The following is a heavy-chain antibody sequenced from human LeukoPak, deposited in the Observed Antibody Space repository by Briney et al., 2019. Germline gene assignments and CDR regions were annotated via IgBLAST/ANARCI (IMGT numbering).Heavy chain of an antibody. D-gene: IGHD3-10*01. Sequence: SVKVSCKASGGTFSSYAISWVRQAPGQGLEWMGGIIPILGTANYAQKFQGRVTITTDESTSTAYMELSSLRSEDTAVYYCARDAFGSGGYYNVYYFDYWGQGTLVTVSS. V-gene: IGHV1-69*05. CDR1: GGTFSSYA. CDR2: IIPILGTA. CDR3: ARDAFGSGGYYNVYYFDY. J-gene: IGHJ4*02.